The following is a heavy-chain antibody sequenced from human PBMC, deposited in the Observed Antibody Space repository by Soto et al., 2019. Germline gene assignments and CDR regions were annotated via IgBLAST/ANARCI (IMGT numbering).Heavy chain of an antibody. V-gene: IGHV3-21*01. Sequence: GGSLRLSCAASGFTFSSYSMNWVRQAPGKGLEWVSSISSSSSYIYYADSVKGRFTISRDNAKNSLYLQMNSLRAEDTAVYYCARDLYVDIVATGNFDYWGQGTLVTVSS. J-gene: IGHJ4*02. CDR3: ARDLYVDIVATGNFDY. D-gene: IGHD5-12*01. CDR2: ISSSSSYI. CDR1: GFTFSSYS.